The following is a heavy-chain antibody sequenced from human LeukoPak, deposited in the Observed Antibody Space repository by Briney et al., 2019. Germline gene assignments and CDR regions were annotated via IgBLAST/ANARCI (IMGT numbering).Heavy chain of an antibody. J-gene: IGHJ4*02. CDR1: GFTFSSYA. CDR3: AKQSDDYGDGYFDY. CDR2: LSGSCGST. Sequence: GGSLRLSCAASGFTFSSYAMSWVRQAPGKGLEWVSALSGSCGSTYYADSVKGRFTISRDNSKNTLYLQMNSLRAEDTAVYYCAKQSDDYGDGYFDYWGQGTLVTASS. V-gene: IGHV3-23*01. D-gene: IGHD4-17*01.